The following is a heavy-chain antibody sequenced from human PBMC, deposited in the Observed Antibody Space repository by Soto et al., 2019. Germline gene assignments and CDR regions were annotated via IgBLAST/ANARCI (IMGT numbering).Heavy chain of an antibody. CDR1: GFTFNTYA. J-gene: IGHJ6*02. Sequence: GGSLRLSCAASGFTFNTYAVTWVRQAPGKGLEWVSRISDSGDSTNYAESVKGRFTISRDNSKNTLYLQMNSLRAEDTAVYYCAKSHTAMAAYYYSSGMDVWGQGTTVTVSS. CDR2: ISDSGDST. V-gene: IGHV3-23*01. D-gene: IGHD5-18*01. CDR3: AKSHTAMAAYYYSSGMDV.